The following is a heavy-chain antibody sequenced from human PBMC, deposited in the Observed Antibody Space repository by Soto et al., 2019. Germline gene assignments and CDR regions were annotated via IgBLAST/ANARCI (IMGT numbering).Heavy chain of an antibody. CDR1: GYTFTGYY. D-gene: IGHD6-19*01. Sequence: ASVKVSCKASGYTFTGYYMHWVRQAPGQGLEWMGWINPNSGGTNYAQKFQGWVTMTRGTSISTAYMELSRLRSDDTAVYYCARALRAVAELDYWGQGTLVTVSS. CDR2: INPNSGGT. J-gene: IGHJ4*02. V-gene: IGHV1-2*04. CDR3: ARALRAVAELDY.